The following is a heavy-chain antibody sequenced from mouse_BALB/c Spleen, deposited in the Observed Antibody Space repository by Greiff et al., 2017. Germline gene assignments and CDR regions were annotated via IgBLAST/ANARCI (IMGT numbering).Heavy chain of an antibody. CDR2: ISSGSSTI. V-gene: IGHV5-17*02. D-gene: IGHD1-1*01. J-gene: IGHJ2*01. Sequence: EVMLVESGGGLVQPGGSRKLSCAASGFTFSSFGMHWVRQAPGKGLEWVAYISSGSSTIYYADTVKGRFTISRDNPKNTLFLQMTSLRSEDTAMYYCARSVYGSSYGYYFDYWGQGTTLTVSS. CDR3: ARSVYGSSYGYYFDY. CDR1: GFTFSSFG.